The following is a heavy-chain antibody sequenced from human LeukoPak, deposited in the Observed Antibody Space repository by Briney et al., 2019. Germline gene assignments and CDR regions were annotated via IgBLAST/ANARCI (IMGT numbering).Heavy chain of an antibody. J-gene: IGHJ4*02. V-gene: IGHV1-46*03. CDR2: INPSGGST. D-gene: IGHD5-18*01. Sequence: ASVKVSCKASGYTFTSYYMHWVRLAPGQGLEWMGIINPSGGSTSYAQKFQGRVTMTRDTSTSTVYMELSSLRSEDTAVYYCARALRTYGGLKIQLWLTYWGQGTLVTVSS. CDR3: ARALRTYGGLKIQLWLTY. CDR1: GYTFTSYY.